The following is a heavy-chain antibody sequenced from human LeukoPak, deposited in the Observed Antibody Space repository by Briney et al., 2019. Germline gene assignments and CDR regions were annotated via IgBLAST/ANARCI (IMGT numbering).Heavy chain of an antibody. CDR2: ISGSGDST. Sequence: GGTLRLSCAASGFTFSNYGMSWVRQAPGKGLEWVSSISGSGDSTHYADSVKGRFTISRDNSKNTLYLQMNSLRAEDTAIYYCARDERLLSFLKWGQGTLVTVSS. V-gene: IGHV3-23*01. CDR1: GFTFSNYG. CDR3: ARDERLLSFLK. D-gene: IGHD3-3*01. J-gene: IGHJ4*02.